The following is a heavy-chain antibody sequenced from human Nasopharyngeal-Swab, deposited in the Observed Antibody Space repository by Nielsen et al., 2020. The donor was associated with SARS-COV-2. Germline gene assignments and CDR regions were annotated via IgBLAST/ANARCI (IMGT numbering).Heavy chain of an antibody. J-gene: IGHJ4*02. D-gene: IGHD2/OR15-2a*01. V-gene: IGHV1-69*10. Sequence: SVKVSCKTSGDTFTNSAISWVRQAPGQGLEWMGGIVPALGLPNYAQKFRCRVTISADRSTTTSYLELSSLRSEDTAIYYCAREGEYGTYDAPDYWGQGTLVTVSS. CDR1: GDTFTNSA. CDR2: IVPALGLP. CDR3: AREGEYGTYDAPDY.